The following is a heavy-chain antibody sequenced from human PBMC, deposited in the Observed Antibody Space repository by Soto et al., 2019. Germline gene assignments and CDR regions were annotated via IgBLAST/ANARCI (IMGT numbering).Heavy chain of an antibody. CDR3: AKALPFGGVIARTYFDY. V-gene: IGHV3-23*01. CDR2: TVGSGGTA. Sequence: EVQLLESGGNLVQPGGSLRLSCAASGFTFSSYAMSWVRQAPGKGLEWVSGTVGSGGTAYYADSVKGRFTISRDNSRNTLYLQMSSLRAEDTAVYYCAKALPFGGVIARTYFDYWGQGTLVTVSS. D-gene: IGHD3-16*02. J-gene: IGHJ4*02. CDR1: GFTFSSYA.